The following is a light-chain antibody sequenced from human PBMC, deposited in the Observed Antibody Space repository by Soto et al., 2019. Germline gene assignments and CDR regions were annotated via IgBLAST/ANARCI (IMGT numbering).Light chain of an antibody. CDR3: QQYNSYPCT. CDR2: KAS. J-gene: IGKJ1*01. V-gene: IGKV1-5*03. CDR1: QSISSW. Sequence: DIQMTQSPSTLSASVGDRVTITCRASQSISSWLAWYQQKPGKAPKLMIYKASSLESGVPARFSGSGSGTEFTLTISSLQPDDFATYYGQQYNSYPCTFGQGNKVEIK.